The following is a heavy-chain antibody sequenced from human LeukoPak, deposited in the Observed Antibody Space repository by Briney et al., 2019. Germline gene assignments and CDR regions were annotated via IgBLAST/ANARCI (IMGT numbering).Heavy chain of an antibody. CDR1: GYTLTELS. CDR3: ATAFRYSGSYYFDY. J-gene: IGHJ4*02. D-gene: IGHD1-26*01. CDR2: FDPEDGET. Sequence: ASVKVSCKVSGYTLTELSMHWVRQAPGKGLEWMGGFDPEDGETIYAQKFQGRVTMTEDTSTDTAYMELSSLRSEDTAVYYCATAFRYSGSYYFDYWGQGTLVTVSS. V-gene: IGHV1-24*01.